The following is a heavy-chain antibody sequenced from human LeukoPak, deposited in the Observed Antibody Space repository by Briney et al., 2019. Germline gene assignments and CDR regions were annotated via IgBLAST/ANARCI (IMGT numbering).Heavy chain of an antibody. CDR2: IKSKTDGGTT. CDR3: TADYDILTWFNP. Sequence: GGSLRLSCAASGFTFSNAWMSWVRQAPGKGLEWVGRIKSKTDGGTTDYAAPVKGRFTISRDDSKNTLYLQMNSLKTEDTAVYYCTADYDILTWFNPWGQGTLVTVSS. CDR1: GFTFSNAW. V-gene: IGHV3-15*01. J-gene: IGHJ5*02. D-gene: IGHD3-9*01.